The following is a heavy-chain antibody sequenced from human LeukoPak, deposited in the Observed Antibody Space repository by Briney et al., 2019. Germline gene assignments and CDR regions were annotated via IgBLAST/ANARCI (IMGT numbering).Heavy chain of an antibody. CDR1: GGTFSSYA. CDR2: IIPRLDIA. V-gene: IGHV1-69*04. Sequence: GSSVKVSCKASGGTFSSYAISWVRQAPGQGLEWMGRIIPRLDIANSAQSFQGRVTITADKSTSTAYMELSSLRSDDTAVYYCAREWYAILTGYQGFQFDYWGQGSLVTVSS. D-gene: IGHD3-9*01. J-gene: IGHJ4*02. CDR3: AREWYAILTGYQGFQFDY.